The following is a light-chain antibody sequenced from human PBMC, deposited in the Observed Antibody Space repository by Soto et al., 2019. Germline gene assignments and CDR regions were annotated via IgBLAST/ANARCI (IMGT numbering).Light chain of an antibody. V-gene: IGKV3-11*01. Sequence: DIVLTQSPGTLSLSPGERATLSCRASQSVTSYLAWYQQKRGQAPRLLIHDASSRATGIPDRFSGSGSGTDFTLTISSLQPEDFATYYCQQLLTFGGGTKVDIK. CDR3: QQLLT. J-gene: IGKJ4*01. CDR1: QSVTSY. CDR2: DAS.